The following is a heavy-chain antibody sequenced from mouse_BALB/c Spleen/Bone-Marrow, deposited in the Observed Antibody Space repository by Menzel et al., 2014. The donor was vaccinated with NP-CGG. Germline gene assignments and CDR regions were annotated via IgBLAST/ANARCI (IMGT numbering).Heavy chain of an antibody. CDR2: ISTYSGNT. D-gene: IGHD2-2*01. CDR1: GYRFTDYA. Sequence: VKLMESGPELVRPGVSVKISCKGSGYRFTDYAMHWVKQSHAKSLEWIGVISTYSGNTNYNQKFKGKATMTVDKSSSPAYMELARLTTEDSAIYYCARGIYYGSTWFAYWGQGTLVTVSA. J-gene: IGHJ3*01. V-gene: IGHV1-67*01. CDR3: ARGIYYGSTWFAY.